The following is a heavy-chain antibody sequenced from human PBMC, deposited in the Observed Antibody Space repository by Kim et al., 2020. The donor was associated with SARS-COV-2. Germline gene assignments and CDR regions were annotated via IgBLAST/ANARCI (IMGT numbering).Heavy chain of an antibody. V-gene: IGHV3-23*01. CDR3: AKDKISGDGYWFFDV. J-gene: IGHJ2*01. Sequence: GGSLRLSCAADGFDFSRYAMTWVRHAPGKGLECISGIYGNGAGISYSDSVKGRFTISRDNSRKILYLQMNSLTADDTAVYYCAKDKISGDGYWFFDVWGRGTLVTVSS. CDR1: GFDFSRYA. CDR2: IYGNGAGI. D-gene: IGHD5-12*01.